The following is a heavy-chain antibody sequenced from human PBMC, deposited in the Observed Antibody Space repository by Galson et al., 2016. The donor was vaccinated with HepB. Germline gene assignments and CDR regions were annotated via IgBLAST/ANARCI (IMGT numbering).Heavy chain of an antibody. J-gene: IGHJ3*02. CDR3: AYRRDSVAALDAFEI. D-gene: IGHD6-6*01. Sequence: PALVKPTQTLTLTCTLSGFSLTNTRVGVAWIRQPPGKAPEWLALIYWDADKRYNPSPKSRLTITRDTSKNQVVLTMANMDPVDTATYFCAYRRDSVAALDAFEIWGQGTMVTVSS. V-gene: IGHV2-5*02. CDR1: GFSLTNTRVG. CDR2: IYWDADK.